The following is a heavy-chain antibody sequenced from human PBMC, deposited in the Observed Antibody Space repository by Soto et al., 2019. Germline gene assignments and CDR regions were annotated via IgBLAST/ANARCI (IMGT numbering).Heavy chain of an antibody. J-gene: IGHJ4*02. D-gene: IGHD3-22*01. V-gene: IGHV1-2*02. CDR1: GYTFTGYY. CDR3: ARVSGYYHPFDY. Sequence: GASVNVSCKASGYTFTGYYMHWVRQAPGQGLEWMGWINPNSGGTNYAQKFQGRVTMTRDTSISTAYMELSRLRSDDTAVYYCARVSGYYHPFDYWGQGTLVTVSS. CDR2: INPNSGGT.